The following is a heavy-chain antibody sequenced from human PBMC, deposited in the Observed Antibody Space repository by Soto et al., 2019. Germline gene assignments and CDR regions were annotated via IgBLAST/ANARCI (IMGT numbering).Heavy chain of an antibody. Sequence: PSQTLSLTCSISGDSVSSNGAAWNWIRQSPSIGLECVGSTYYRSKWYNDYAVSVNSRITINPDTSKKQFYLQLNSVTPEDTAVYYCARDRVNLSYYGMHXWGQGTTVPIS. CDR2: TYYRSKWYN. V-gene: IGHV6-1*01. CDR1: GDSVSSNGAA. D-gene: IGHD4-4*01. CDR3: ARDRVNLSYYGMHX. J-gene: IGHJ6*02.